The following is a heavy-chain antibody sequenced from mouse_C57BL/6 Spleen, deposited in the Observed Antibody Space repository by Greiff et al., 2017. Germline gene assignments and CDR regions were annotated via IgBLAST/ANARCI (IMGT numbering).Heavy chain of an antibody. CDR2: ISDGGSYT. CDR1: GFTFSSYA. CDR3: AGVAYYRITTVLGYFDY. V-gene: IGHV5-4*01. J-gene: IGHJ2*01. Sequence: EVQRVESGGGLVKPGGSLKLSCAASGFTFSSYAMPWVRQTPEKRLEWVASISDGGSYTYYPDNVKGRFTISRDNAKNNLYLQMSHLKSEDTAMYYCAGVAYYRITTVLGYFDYSGQGTTLTVSS. D-gene: IGHD1-1*01.